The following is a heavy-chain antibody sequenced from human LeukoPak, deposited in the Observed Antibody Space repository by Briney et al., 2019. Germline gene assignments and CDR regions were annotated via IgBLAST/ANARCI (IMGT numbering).Heavy chain of an antibody. CDR2: LNPNSGGT. CDR3: ASSSGYYYVADY. Sequence: ASVKVSCKASGYTFTGYYMHWVRQAPGQGLEGMGRLNPNSGGTNYAQKFQGRVTMNRDTSISTAYMELSRLRYDATAVYYCASSSGYYYVADYWGQGTLVTVSS. J-gene: IGHJ4*02. CDR1: GYTFTGYY. D-gene: IGHD3-22*01. V-gene: IGHV1-2*06.